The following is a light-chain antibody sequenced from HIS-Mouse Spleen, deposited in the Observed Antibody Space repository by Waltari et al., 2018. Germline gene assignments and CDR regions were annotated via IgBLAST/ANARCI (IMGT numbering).Light chain of an antibody. CDR3: QAWDSSTGV. Sequence: SYELTQPHPVAVSPGQTASITCAGDKLGDKYACWYQQKPGQSPVLVIYQDSKRPSGIPERFSGSNSGNTATLTISGTQAMDEADYYCQAWDSSTGVFGGGTKLTVL. V-gene: IGLV3-1*01. CDR2: QDS. J-gene: IGLJ2*01. CDR1: KLGDKY.